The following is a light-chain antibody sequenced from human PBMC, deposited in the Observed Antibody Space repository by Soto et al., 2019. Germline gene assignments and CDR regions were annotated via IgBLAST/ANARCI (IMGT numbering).Light chain of an antibody. J-gene: IGLJ2*01. Sequence: QSALTQPRSVSGSPGQSVTISCTGTSSDVGGYNYVSWYQQHPAKAPKLMLYDVSKRPSGVPDRFSGSKSGNTASLTISGLQAEDEAAYYCCSYAGSYTSYVVFGGGTKLTVL. CDR1: SSDVGGYNY. CDR3: CSYAGSYTSYVV. V-gene: IGLV2-11*01. CDR2: DVS.